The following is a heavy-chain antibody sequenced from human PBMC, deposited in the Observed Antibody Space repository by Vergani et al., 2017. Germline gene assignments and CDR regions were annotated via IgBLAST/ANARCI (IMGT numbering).Heavy chain of an antibody. CDR2: ISGSGGST. J-gene: IGHJ3*01. D-gene: IGHD2-2*01. CDR3: AKWGDGGSSASCYSHDAFDV. V-gene: IGHV3-23*01. Sequence: EVQLLESGGGLVQPGGSLRLSCAASGFTFSSYAMSWVRQAPGKGLEWVSAISGSGGSTYYADSVKGRFTISRDSSKNTLYLQMNSLRAEDTAVYYCAKWGDGGSSASCYSHDAFDVWGQGTMVTVSS. CDR1: GFTFSSYA.